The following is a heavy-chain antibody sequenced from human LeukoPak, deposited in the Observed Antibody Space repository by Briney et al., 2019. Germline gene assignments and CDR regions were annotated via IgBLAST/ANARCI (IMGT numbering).Heavy chain of an antibody. V-gene: IGHV3-11*04. Sequence: GGSLRLSCAASGFTFSDYYMSWVRQAPGKGLEWVSYISNTGPIIYYADSVKGRFTISRDNAKNSLFLQMGSLRAEDMAVYYCARDDGGYGSGSHYYFYSMDVWGQGTTVTVSS. CDR1: GFTFSDYY. D-gene: IGHD3-10*01. CDR2: ISNTGPII. CDR3: ARDDGGYGSGSHYYFYSMDV. J-gene: IGHJ6*02.